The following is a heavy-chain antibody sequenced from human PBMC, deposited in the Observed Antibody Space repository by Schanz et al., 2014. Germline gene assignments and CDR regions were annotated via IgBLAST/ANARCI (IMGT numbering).Heavy chain of an antibody. V-gene: IGHV3-53*01. CDR1: GFSVSSNY. Sequence: EVQLVESGGGLIQPGGSLRLSCAASGFSVSSNYMSWVRQAPGKGLEWVSVIYRGGSTYYADSVKGRFTISRDNSKNTLYLQMNRLRAEDAAVYRCARDKNYDDSAEYGMDVWGQGTTVTVSS. J-gene: IGHJ6*02. CDR2: IYRGGST. CDR3: ARDKNYDDSAEYGMDV. D-gene: IGHD3-22*01.